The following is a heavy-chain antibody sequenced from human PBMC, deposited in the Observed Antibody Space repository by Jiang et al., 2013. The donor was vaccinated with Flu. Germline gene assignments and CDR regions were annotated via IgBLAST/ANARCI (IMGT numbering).Heavy chain of an antibody. Sequence: LLKPSETLSLTCAVYGGSFSGYYWSWIRQPPGKGLEWIGEINHSGSTNYNPSLKSRVTISVDTSKNQFSLKLSSVTAADTAVYYCARGRLGINHYWGQGTLVTVSS. D-gene: IGHD7-27*01. CDR2: INHSGST. CDR1: GGSFSGYY. V-gene: IGHV4-34*01. CDR3: ARGRLGINHY. J-gene: IGHJ4*02.